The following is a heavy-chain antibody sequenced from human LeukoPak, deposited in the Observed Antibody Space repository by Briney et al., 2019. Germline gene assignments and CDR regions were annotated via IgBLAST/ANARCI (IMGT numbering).Heavy chain of an antibody. D-gene: IGHD2-2*01. J-gene: IGHJ6*03. V-gene: IGHV4-39*07. CDR2: IYYSGST. CDR1: GGSISSSSYY. Sequence: PSETLSLTCTVSGGSISSSSYYWGWIRQPPGKGLEWIGSIYYSGSTYYNPSLKSRVTISVDTSKNQFSLKLSSVTAADTAVYYCATCSSTSCLPFWSGYDRPHTPIYYYYYMDVWGKGTTVTVSS. CDR3: ATCSSTSCLPFWSGYDRPHTPIYYYYYMDV.